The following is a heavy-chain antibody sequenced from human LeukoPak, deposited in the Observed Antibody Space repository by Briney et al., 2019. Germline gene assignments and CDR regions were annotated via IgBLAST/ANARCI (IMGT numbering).Heavy chain of an antibody. Sequence: PGGSLRLSCAASGFTFSSYEMNWVRQAPGKGLEWVSYISSSGSTIYYADSVKGRFTIPRDNAKNSLYLQMNSLRAEDTAVYYCARAAGSSWEPDDAFDIWGQGTMVTVSS. V-gene: IGHV3-48*03. J-gene: IGHJ3*02. D-gene: IGHD6-13*01. CDR1: GFTFSSYE. CDR2: ISSSGSTI. CDR3: ARAAGSSWEPDDAFDI.